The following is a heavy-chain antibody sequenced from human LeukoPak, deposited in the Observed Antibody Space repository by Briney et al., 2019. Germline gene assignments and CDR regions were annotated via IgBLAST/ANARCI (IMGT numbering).Heavy chain of an antibody. J-gene: IGHJ6*02. CDR1: GFTFSSYW. CDR2: INSDGSST. Sequence: GGFLRLSCAASGFTFSSYWMHWVRQAPGKGLVWVSRINSDGSSTSYADSVKGRFTISRDNAKNTLYLQMNSLRAEDTAVYYCARDDILTGYGRSYGMDVWGQGTTVTVSS. V-gene: IGHV3-74*01. D-gene: IGHD3-9*01. CDR3: ARDDILTGYGRSYGMDV.